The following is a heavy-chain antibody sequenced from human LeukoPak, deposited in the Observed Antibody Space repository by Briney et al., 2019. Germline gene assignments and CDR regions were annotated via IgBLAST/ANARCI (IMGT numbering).Heavy chain of an antibody. Sequence: GGSLRLSCAASGFSFSNYAMSRVRQAPGKGLEWVSGIRDSGSSTYYADSVKGRFTISRDNSKNTLYLQMNGLRAEDTAIYYCTKSAGMGAFDIWGQGTMVTVSS. D-gene: IGHD6-13*01. V-gene: IGHV3-23*01. CDR1: GFSFSNYA. CDR3: TKSAGMGAFDI. CDR2: IRDSGSST. J-gene: IGHJ3*02.